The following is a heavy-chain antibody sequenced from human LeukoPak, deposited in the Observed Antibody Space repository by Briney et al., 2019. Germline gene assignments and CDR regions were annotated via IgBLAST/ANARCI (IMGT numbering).Heavy chain of an antibody. Sequence: PGRSLRHSCSTSGFTFGDYAMSWVRQAPGKGLEWVANIKQDGSEKYYVDSVKGRFIISRDNAKNSLYLQMNSLRAEDTAVYYCARDLNYYFDYWGQGTLVTVSS. CDR1: GFTFGDYA. V-gene: IGHV3-7*03. CDR2: IKQDGSEK. CDR3: ARDLNYYFDY. J-gene: IGHJ4*02.